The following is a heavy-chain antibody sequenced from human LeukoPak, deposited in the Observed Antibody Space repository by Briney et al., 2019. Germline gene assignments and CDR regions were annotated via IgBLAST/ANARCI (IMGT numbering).Heavy chain of an antibody. Sequence: GGSLRLSCAASGFTFSSYEMNWVRQAPGKGLDGVSYISSIGSTIYYADSVKGRFTIYRDNAKNSLYLQMNSLRAEDTDVYYCARLTGLAAAGKDYYYYGMDVWGQGTTVTVSS. CDR3: ARLTGLAAAGKDYYYYGMDV. J-gene: IGHJ6*02. CDR2: ISSIGSTI. D-gene: IGHD6-13*01. CDR1: GFTFSSYE. V-gene: IGHV3-48*03.